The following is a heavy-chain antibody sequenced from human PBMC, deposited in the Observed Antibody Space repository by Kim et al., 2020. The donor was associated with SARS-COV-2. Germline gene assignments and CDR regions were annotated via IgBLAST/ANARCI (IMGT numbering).Heavy chain of an antibody. D-gene: IGHD3-10*01. V-gene: IGHV4-39*01. CDR1: GASIDSSDSY. Sequence: SETLSLTCAVSGASIDSSDSYWGWNRQPPGKGLEWIGSLSNSGTTYYNPSLKSRVTTSADTARNQFSLKMTSATAADTALYYCARKTLRSLWFGALGDF. CDR2: LSNSGTT. J-gene: IGHJ4*01. CDR3: ARKTLRSLWFGALGDF.